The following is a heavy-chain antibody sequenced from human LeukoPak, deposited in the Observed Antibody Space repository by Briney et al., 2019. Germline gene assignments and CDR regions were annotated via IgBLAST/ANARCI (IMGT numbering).Heavy chain of an antibody. J-gene: IGHJ4*02. CDR2: ISRSSSTI. CDR1: GFTYGSNR. D-gene: IGHD3-22*01. CDR3: ARDLDSRAYTFDY. Sequence: GGSLRLCCAASGFTYGSNRENWGREAQEEGLESVSYISRSSSTIYYADSVKGRFTICRDNAKNSLYLQMNSLRDEDTAVYFCARDLDSRAYTFDYWGQGTLDTVSS. V-gene: IGHV3-48*02.